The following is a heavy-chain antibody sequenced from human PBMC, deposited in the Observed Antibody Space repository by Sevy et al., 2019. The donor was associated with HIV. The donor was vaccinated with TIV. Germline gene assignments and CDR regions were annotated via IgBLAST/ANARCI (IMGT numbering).Heavy chain of an antibody. CDR1: GFTFSNSY. D-gene: IGHD6-19*01. CDR3: ARDRQGITVAGTAIDY. CDR2: ISYDGGNK. J-gene: IGHJ4*02. Sequence: GGSLRLSCAASGFTFSNSYMHWVRQAPGKGLEWVALISYDGGNKYYVDSVKGRFTISRDNSKNTLYLQMNSLKPEDTAVYYCARDRQGITVAGTAIDYWGQGTLVTVSS. V-gene: IGHV3-30*03.